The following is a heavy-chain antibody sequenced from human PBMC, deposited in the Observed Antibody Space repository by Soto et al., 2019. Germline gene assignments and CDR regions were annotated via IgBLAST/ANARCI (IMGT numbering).Heavy chain of an antibody. CDR1: GGSISSGGYY. Sequence: PSETLSLTCTVSGGSISSGGYYWSWIRQHPGKGLEWIGYIYYSGSTYYNPSLKSRVTISVDTSKNQFSLKLSSVTAADTAVYYCARSGEDTMVRGYEYYFDCWGQGTLVTVSS. CDR2: IYYSGST. D-gene: IGHD3-10*01. CDR3: ARSGEDTMVRGYEYYFDC. J-gene: IGHJ4*02. V-gene: IGHV4-31*03.